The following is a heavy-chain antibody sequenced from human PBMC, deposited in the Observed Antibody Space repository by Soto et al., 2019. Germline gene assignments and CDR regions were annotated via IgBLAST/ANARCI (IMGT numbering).Heavy chain of an antibody. J-gene: IGHJ5*02. Sequence: GVSLGISCAASGFTVSSYYMNWVRLVPEEGLEWVSVIYSVVPTFYADSGRGRFTISRDNSKNTLYLQMNSLRAEDTAVYYCARERRKHIVVVTPHINWFDPWGQGTLVTVSS. CDR3: ARERRKHIVVVTPHINWFDP. CDR1: GFTVSSYY. V-gene: IGHV3-53*01. CDR2: IYSVVPT. D-gene: IGHD2-21*02.